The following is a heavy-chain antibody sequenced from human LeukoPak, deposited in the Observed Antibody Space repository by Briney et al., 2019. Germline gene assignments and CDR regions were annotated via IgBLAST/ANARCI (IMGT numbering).Heavy chain of an antibody. J-gene: IGHJ6*02. Sequence: PEGSLRLSCAASGFIFTKYWMHWVRQAPGKGLVWVSVIYSDGDTYFSESVKGRFTISRDNSKNTLYLQMNSLRAEDTAVYYCARERIYFGSGRDLTDARLFYYYGMDVWGQGTTVTVSS. CDR1: GFIFTKYW. V-gene: IGHV3-53*01. CDR2: IYSDGDT. D-gene: IGHD3-10*01. CDR3: ARERIYFGSGRDLTDARLFYYYGMDV.